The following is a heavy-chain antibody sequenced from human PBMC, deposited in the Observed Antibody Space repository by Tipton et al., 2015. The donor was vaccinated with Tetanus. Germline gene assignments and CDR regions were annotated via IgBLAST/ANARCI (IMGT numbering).Heavy chain of an antibody. V-gene: IGHV3-53*01. CDR2: IYTGGSA. Sequence: VQLVQSGGGLIQPGGSLRLSCAASGVTVSGNYMSWVRQAPGKGLEWVSVIYTGGSADYTDSVKGRFTISRDNSNNSLSLQVNSLRIDDTAVYYCAFRTNWRFSRGFDCWGQGILVTVSS. CDR1: GVTVSGNY. D-gene: IGHD1-20*01. CDR3: AFRTNWRFSRGFDC. J-gene: IGHJ4*02.